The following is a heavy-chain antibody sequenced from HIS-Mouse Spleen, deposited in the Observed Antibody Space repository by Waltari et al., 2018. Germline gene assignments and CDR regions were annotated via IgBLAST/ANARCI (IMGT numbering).Heavy chain of an antibody. CDR1: GGSISSSSYS. Sequence: QLQLQESGPGLVKPSETLSLTCTVSGGSISSSSYSWGWIRQPPGKGLEWIGSIYYSGSNYYKPSLKRRVTIAVDTSKNQFSLKLSSVTAADTAVYYCAREIPYSSSWYDWYFDLWGRGTLVTVSS. CDR3: AREIPYSSSWYDWYFDL. V-gene: IGHV4-39*07. CDR2: IYYSGSN. D-gene: IGHD6-13*01. J-gene: IGHJ2*01.